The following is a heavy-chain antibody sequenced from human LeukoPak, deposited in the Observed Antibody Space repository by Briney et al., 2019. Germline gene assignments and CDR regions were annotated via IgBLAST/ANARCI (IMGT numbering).Heavy chain of an antibody. D-gene: IGHD3-22*01. V-gene: IGHV3-23*01. CDR3: AKVGISSSLIGVVFSTGDDWYFDL. CDR2: ISGGGGSP. J-gene: IGHJ2*01. Sequence: PGGSLRLSCAASGFTFSNYAMSWVRQAPGKGLGWFSGISGGGGSPYYADSVKGRLTISRDNSKNTRYLRMDSRRAEATAVYYCAKVGISSSLIGVVFSTGDDWYFDLWGRGTLVTVSS. CDR1: GFTFSNYA.